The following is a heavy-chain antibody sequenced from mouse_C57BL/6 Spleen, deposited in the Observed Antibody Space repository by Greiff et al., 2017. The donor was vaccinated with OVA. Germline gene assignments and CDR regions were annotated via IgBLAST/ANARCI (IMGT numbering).Heavy chain of an antibody. J-gene: IGHJ2*01. Sequence: QVQLQQSGPELVKPGASVKISCKASGYSFTSYYIHWVKQRPGQGLEWIGWIYPGGGNTKYNEKFKGKATLTADTSSSTAYMQLSSLTSEDSAVYYCARSRGDYPFDYWGQGTTLTVSS. V-gene: IGHV1-66*01. CDR2: IYPGGGNT. D-gene: IGHD2-4*01. CDR1: GYSFTSYY. CDR3: ARSRGDYPFDY.